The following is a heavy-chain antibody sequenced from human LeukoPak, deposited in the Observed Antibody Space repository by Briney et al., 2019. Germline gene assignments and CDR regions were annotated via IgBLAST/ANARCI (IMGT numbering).Heavy chain of an antibody. D-gene: IGHD3-9*01. V-gene: IGHV4-39*07. CDR2: IYYSGST. J-gene: IGHJ4*02. CDR1: GGSISSNSYY. Sequence: TSETLSLTCAVSGGSISSNSYYWGWIRQPPGKGLEWIGSIYYSGSTYYNPSLKSRVTISVDTSKNQFSLKLSSVTAADTAVYYCARVDDILTGYGYYFDCWGQGTLVTVSS. CDR3: ARVDDILTGYGYYFDC.